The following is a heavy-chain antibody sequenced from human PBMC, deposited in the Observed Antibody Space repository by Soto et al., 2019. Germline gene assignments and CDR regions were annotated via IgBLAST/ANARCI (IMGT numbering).Heavy chain of an antibody. CDR1: GFTFSSYG. CDR2: ISYDGSNK. CDR3: AKDAAMRVGATKD. V-gene: IGHV3-30*18. J-gene: IGHJ4*02. D-gene: IGHD1-26*01. Sequence: PGGSLRLSCAASGFTFSSYGMHWVRQAPGKGLEWVAVISYDGSNKYYADSVKGRFTISRDNSKNTLYLQMNSLRAEDTAVYYCAKDAAMRVGATKDWGQGTLVTVSS.